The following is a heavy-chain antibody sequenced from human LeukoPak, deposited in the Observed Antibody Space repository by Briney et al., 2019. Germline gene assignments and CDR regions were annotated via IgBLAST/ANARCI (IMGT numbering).Heavy chain of an antibody. V-gene: IGHV4-39*01. J-gene: IGHJ4*02. Sequence: PSETLSLTCTVSGGSISSSSYYWGWIRQPPVKGLEWFGRTYYSRSTHYNPSPKSRVTISVDTSKNQFSLKLSSVTAADTAVYYCATLTGAPFDYWGQGTLVTVSS. CDR1: GGSISSSSYY. CDR3: ATLTGAPFDY. CDR2: TYYSRST. D-gene: IGHD3-10*01.